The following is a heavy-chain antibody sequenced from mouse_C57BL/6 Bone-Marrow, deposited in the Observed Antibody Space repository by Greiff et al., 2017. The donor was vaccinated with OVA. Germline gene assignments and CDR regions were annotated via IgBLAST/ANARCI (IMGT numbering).Heavy chain of an antibody. J-gene: IGHJ3*01. V-gene: IGHV5-6*01. CDR1: GFTFSSYG. Sequence: EVKLMESGGDLVKPGGSLKLSCAASGFTFSSYGMSWVRQTPDKRLEWVATISSGGSYTYYPDSVKGRFTISRDNAKNTLYLQMSSLKSEDTAMCYCARLYYGKGFAYWGQGTLVTVSA. D-gene: IGHD2-1*01. CDR2: ISSGGSYT. CDR3: ARLYYGKGFAY.